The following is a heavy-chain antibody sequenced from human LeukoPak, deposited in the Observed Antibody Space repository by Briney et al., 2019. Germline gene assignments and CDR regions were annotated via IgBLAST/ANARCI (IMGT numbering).Heavy chain of an antibody. Sequence: GGSLRLSCAASGFAFNFYAMTWVRQAPGKRPQWVSTINASGGNTYYAESVRGRFTISSDNSKDTLYLQLNSLTAEDTAIYYCAKPISGGLAVSADWFDPWGQGTLVAVSS. CDR1: GFAFNFYA. CDR3: AKPISGGLAVSADWFDP. D-gene: IGHD6-19*01. CDR2: INASGGNT. V-gene: IGHV3-23*01. J-gene: IGHJ5*02.